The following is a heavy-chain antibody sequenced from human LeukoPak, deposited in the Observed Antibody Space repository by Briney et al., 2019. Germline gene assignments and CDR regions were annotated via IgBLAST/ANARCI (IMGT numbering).Heavy chain of an antibody. Sequence: ASVKVSCKASGYTFTSFYMHWVRQAPGQGLEWMGIINPRGGSTTSAQKFQGRVTMTRDTSTSTVYMELSSLRSEDTAVYYCARDRWGSDYWGQGTLVTVSS. D-gene: IGHD7-27*01. CDR3: ARDRWGSDY. CDR2: INPRGGST. CDR1: GYTFTSFY. J-gene: IGHJ4*02. V-gene: IGHV1-46*01.